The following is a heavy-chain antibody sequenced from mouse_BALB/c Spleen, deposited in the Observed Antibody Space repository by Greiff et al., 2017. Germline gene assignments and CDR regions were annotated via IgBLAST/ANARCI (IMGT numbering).Heavy chain of an antibody. J-gene: IGHJ4*01. CDR1: GFSLTSFG. V-gene: IGHV2-4-1*01. CDR2: IWSGGST. Sequence: VKLQESGPGLVQPSQSLSITCTVSGFSLTSFGVHWVRQSPGKGLEWLGVIWSGGSTVYNAALISRLSISKDNSKRQVFFKMNSLQADDTAIYYCARKGDYYAMDYWGQGTSVTVSS. CDR3: ARKGDYYAMDY.